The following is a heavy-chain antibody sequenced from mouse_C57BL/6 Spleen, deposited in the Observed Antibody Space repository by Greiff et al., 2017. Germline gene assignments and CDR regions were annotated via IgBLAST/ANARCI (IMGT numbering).Heavy chain of an antibody. CDR1: GYSFTGYY. V-gene: IGHV1-31*01. CDR2: IYPYYGVS. D-gene: IGHD1-1*01. Sequence: VQLQQSGPELVQPGASVQISCQPSGYSFTGYYMHWVKQSHGNILDWIGYIYPYYGVSSYNQKFKGKATLTVDKSSSTAYMELRSLTSEDSAVYYCARDYGSSLYAMDSWGQGTSGPASS. CDR3: ARDYGSSLYAMDS. J-gene: IGHJ4*01.